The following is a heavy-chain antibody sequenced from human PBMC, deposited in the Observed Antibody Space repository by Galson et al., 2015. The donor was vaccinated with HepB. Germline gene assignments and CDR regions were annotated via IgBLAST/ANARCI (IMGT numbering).Heavy chain of an antibody. CDR1: GFTFNSFT. D-gene: IGHD6-19*01. CDR3: VKVGQWVSLSDY. Sequence: SLRLSCAASGFTFNSFTMHWVRQAPGKGLEYVSSISSNGDNTYYADSVKGRFTISRDNSQKTLYLQMSSLRPEDTAVYFCVKVGQWVSLSDYWGQGVLVTVSS. CDR2: ISSNGDNT. J-gene: IGHJ4*02. V-gene: IGHV3-64D*06.